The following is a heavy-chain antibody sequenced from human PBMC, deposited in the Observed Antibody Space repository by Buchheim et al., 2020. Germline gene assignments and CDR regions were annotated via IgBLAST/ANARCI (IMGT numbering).Heavy chain of an antibody. J-gene: IGHJ6*02. D-gene: IGHD4-17*01. V-gene: IGHV1-2*04. CDR2: INPNSGGT. CDR1: GYTFTGYY. Sequence: QVQLVQSGAEVKKPGASVKVSCKASGYTFTGYYMRWVRQAPGQGLEWMGWINPNSGGTNYAQKFQGWVTMTRDTSISTAYMELSRLRSDDTAVYYCARSWNPDYGDYYYGMDVWGQGTT. CDR3: ARSWNPDYGDYYYGMDV.